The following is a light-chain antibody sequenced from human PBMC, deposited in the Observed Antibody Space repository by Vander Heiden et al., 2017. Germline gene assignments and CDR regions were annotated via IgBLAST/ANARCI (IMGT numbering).Light chain of an antibody. Sequence: EILMTQSPATLSVSPGETATLSCRGSQRVSSYLAWYQQKPGQAPRLLIYGASTRASGIPARFSGSGSGTEFTLTSSRLQSEDFAVYYRQQNNNWLWTFGQGTKVEIK. CDR1: QRVSSY. CDR2: GAS. J-gene: IGKJ1*01. CDR3: QQNNNWLWT. V-gene: IGKV3-15*01.